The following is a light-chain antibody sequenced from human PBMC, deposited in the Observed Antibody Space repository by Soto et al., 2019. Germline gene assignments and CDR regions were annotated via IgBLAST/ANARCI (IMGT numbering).Light chain of an antibody. V-gene: IGKV1-27*01. Sequence: DIQMTQSPPSLSASVGDRVTITCRASQDIRNFVAWYQQKPGKAPKLLIYAASTLQSGVPSRFSGSGSGTDFPLTINSLQPKDVATYSCQKYSSVPVFGPGTKVEIK. CDR3: QKYSSVPV. J-gene: IGKJ3*01. CDR2: AAS. CDR1: QDIRNF.